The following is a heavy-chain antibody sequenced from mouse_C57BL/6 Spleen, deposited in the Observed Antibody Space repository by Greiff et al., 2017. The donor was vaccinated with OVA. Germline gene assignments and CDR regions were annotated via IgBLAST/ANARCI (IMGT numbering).Heavy chain of an antibody. CDR2: INPNNGGT. CDR1: GYTFTDYN. J-gene: IGHJ4*01. Sequence: VQLKESGPELVKPGASVKMSCKASGYTFTDYNMHWVKQSHGKSLEWIGYINPNNGGTSYNQKFKGKATLTVNKSSSTAYMELRSLTSEDSAVYYCARYYYYGSSYYAMDYWGQGTSVTVSS. V-gene: IGHV1-22*01. D-gene: IGHD1-1*01. CDR3: ARYYYYGSSYYAMDY.